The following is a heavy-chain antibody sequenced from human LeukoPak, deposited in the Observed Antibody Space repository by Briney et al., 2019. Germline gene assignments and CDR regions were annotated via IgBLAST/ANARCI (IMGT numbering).Heavy chain of an antibody. CDR2: IKRDGST. CDR1: GFTFSSYW. V-gene: IGHV3-74*01. J-gene: IGHJ1*01. CDR3: ARAPSEIGGYYPEYFRH. Sequence: GGSLRLSCAASGFTFSSYWMHWVRQAPGKGLVWVSRIKRDGSTNYADSVEGRFTISRDNAKNTVSLQMNSLRAEDTGVYYCARAPSEIGGYYPEYFRHWGQGTLVTVSS. D-gene: IGHD3-22*01.